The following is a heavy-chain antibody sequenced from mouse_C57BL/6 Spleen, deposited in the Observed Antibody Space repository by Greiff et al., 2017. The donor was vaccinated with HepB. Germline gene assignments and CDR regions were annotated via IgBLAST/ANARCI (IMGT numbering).Heavy chain of an antibody. CDR2: IWSGGST. D-gene: IGHD1-1*01. V-gene: IGHV2-2*01. CDR1: GFSLTSYG. J-gene: IGHJ4*01. Sequence: QVQLKESGPGLVQPSQRLSITCTVSGFSLTSYGVHWVRQSPGKGLEWLGVIWSGGSTDYNAAFISRLSISKDNSKSQVFFKMNSLQADDTAIYYCARNYYGSSYRYYYAMDYWGQGTSVTVSS. CDR3: ARNYYGSSYRYYYAMDY.